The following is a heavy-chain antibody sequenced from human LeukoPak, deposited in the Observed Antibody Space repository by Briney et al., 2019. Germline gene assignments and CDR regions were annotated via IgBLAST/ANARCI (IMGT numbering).Heavy chain of an antibody. V-gene: IGHV3-74*01. CDR3: VPTDSSGLD. Sequence: GGSLRLSCEASGFTFSHYWMHWVRPAPGKGLVWVSRTNTDGSSTTYVDSVKGRFTISRDNAKNTMYLQMNSLRAEDTAVYYCVPTDSSGLDWGQGTLVTVSS. J-gene: IGHJ4*02. D-gene: IGHD3-22*01. CDR2: TNTDGSST. CDR1: GFTFSHYW.